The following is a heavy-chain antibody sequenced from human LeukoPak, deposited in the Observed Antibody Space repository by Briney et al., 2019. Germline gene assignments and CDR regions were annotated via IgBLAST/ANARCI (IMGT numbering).Heavy chain of an antibody. CDR2: INHSGST. D-gene: IGHD3-10*01. CDR1: GGSFSGYY. Sequence: SETLSLTCAVYGGSFSGYYWSWIRRPPGKGLEWIGEINHSGSTNYNPSLKSRVTISADTSKNQLSLKLSSVTAADTAVYYCARTTMVRGTYYMDVWGKGTTVTISS. CDR3: ARTTMVRGTYYMDV. V-gene: IGHV4-34*01. J-gene: IGHJ6*03.